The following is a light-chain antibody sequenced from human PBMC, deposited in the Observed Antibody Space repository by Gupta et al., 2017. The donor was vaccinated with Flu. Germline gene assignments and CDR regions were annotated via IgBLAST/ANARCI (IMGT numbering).Light chain of an antibody. CDR2: STH. CDR1: SGLVSNSYY. Sequence: GTVTPTCGSSSGLVSNSYYLSWHQPTPGQALRTLIYSTHSCAAAVRDRFAGSIIGTTATLTIPGAQADAEYHYHCVLYMGSGMLFGGGTKLTVL. CDR3: VLYMGSGML. J-gene: IGLJ3*02. V-gene: IGLV8-61*01.